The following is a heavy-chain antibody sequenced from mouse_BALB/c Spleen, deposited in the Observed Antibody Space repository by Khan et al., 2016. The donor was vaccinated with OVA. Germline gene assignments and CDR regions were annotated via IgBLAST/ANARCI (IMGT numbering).Heavy chain of an antibody. V-gene: IGHV14-3*02. CDR2: IDPTNGHT. J-gene: IGHJ4*01. CDR3: ARRRDNYEAYDMDY. Sequence: VQLKESGAELVKPGASVKLSCTASGFNIKDTYIHWVKQRPEQGLEWIGRIDPTNGHTKYDPKFQGKATLTADTSSNTAYLQLSSLTSEDTAVYYGARRRDNYEAYDMDYWGQGTLVTVSA. D-gene: IGHD2-12*01. CDR1: GFNIKDTY.